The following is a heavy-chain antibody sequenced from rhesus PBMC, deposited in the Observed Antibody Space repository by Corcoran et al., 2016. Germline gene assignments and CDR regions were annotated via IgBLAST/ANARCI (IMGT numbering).Heavy chain of an antibody. CDR1: GGSISASYY. CDR3: ARENVVVVSATPFDY. CDR2: IYGNSGST. J-gene: IGHJ4*01. Sequence: QVQLQESGPGLVKPSETLSLTCAVSGGSISASYYWNWLRHPPGKGLEWIGIIYGNSGSTYYNPSLKSRVPISKDTSKNQFSLKLSSVTAADTAVYYCARENVVVVSATPFDYWGQGVLVTVSS. D-gene: IGHD2-39*02. V-gene: IGHV4S7*01.